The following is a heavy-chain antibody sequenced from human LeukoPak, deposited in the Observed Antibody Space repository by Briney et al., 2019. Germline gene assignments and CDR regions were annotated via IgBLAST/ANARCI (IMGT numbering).Heavy chain of an antibody. CDR3: AKDRGGGHSSGYAYFDY. Sequence: GGSLRLSCAASGFTFSDYYMTWIRQAPGKGLEWVSYISGTASSIYDADSVKGRFTISRDNAKNSLYLQMNSLRAEDTAVYYCAKDRGGGHSSGYAYFDYWGQGTLVTVSS. D-gene: IGHD3-22*01. V-gene: IGHV3-11*01. J-gene: IGHJ4*02. CDR2: ISGTASSI. CDR1: GFTFSDYY.